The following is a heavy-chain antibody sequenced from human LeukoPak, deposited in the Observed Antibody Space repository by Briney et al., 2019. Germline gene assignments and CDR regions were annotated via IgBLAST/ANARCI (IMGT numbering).Heavy chain of an antibody. D-gene: IGHD5-12*01. CDR3: ARDGMATINS. J-gene: IGHJ4*02. CDR1: GFTFSTYS. V-gene: IGHV3-7*03. CDR2: IKQDGSEK. Sequence: SGGSLRLSCAASGFTFSTYSMNWVRQAPGKGLEWVANIKQDGSEKYYVDSVKGRFTISRDNAKNSLYLQMNSLRAEDTAVYYCARDGMATINSWGQGTVVTVSS.